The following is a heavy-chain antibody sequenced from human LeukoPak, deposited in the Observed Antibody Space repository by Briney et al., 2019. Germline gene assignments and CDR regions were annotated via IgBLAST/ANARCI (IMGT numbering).Heavy chain of an antibody. V-gene: IGHV1-46*01. J-gene: IGHJ3*02. D-gene: IGHD6-13*01. CDR2: INPRGVST. CDR3: ARDLSQIAAAGIWAFDI. Sequence: ASVKVSCKASGYTFTSYYMHWVRQAPGQGLEWMGIINPRGVSTSYAQKFQGRVTMTRDTSTSTVYMELSSLRSEDTAVYYCARDLSQIAAAGIWAFDIWGQGTMVTVSS. CDR1: GYTFTSYY.